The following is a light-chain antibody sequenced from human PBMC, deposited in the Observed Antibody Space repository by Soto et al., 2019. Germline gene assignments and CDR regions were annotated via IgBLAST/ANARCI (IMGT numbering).Light chain of an antibody. CDR3: QQYNSYWT. CDR1: QSISSW. V-gene: IGKV1-5*01. CDR2: DAS. J-gene: IGKJ1*01. Sequence: DIQMTQPPSTLSASVGDRVTITCRASQSISSWLAWYQQKPGKAPKLLIYDASSLESGVPSRFSGRGSGTEFTLTISSLQPDDFATYYCQQYNSYWTFGQGTTVDIK.